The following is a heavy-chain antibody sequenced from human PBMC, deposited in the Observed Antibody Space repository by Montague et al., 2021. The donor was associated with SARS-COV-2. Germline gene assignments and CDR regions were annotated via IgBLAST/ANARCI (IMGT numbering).Heavy chain of an antibody. CDR2: ISSSGSTI. V-gene: IGHV3-48*03. J-gene: IGHJ4*02. CDR3: ARAEMHYDFWSGYPWTFYYFDY. Sequence: SLRLSWAASGFTFSSYEMNWVRQAPGKGLEWVSYISSSGSTIYYADSVKGRYTISRDNAKNSLYLQMNSLRAEDTAVHYCARAEMHYDFWSGYPWTFYYFDYWGQGTLVTVSS. CDR1: GFTFSSYE. D-gene: IGHD3-3*01.